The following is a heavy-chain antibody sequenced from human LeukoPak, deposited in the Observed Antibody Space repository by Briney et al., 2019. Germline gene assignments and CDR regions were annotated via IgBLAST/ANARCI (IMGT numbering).Heavy chain of an antibody. CDR2: IKSKTDGGTT. Sequence: GGSLRLSCAASGFTFSNAWMSWVRQAPGKGLEWVGRIKSKTDGGTTDYAAPVKGRFTISRDDSKNTLYLQMNSLKTEDTAVYYCARWFGSGSYYGYWSQGTLVTVSS. V-gene: IGHV3-15*01. D-gene: IGHD3-10*01. CDR3: ARWFGSGSYYGY. CDR1: GFTFSNAW. J-gene: IGHJ4*02.